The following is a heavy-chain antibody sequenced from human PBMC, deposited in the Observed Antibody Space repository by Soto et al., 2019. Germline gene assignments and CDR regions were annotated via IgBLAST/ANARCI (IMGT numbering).Heavy chain of an antibody. CDR1: GGSISSYY. CDR2: IYTSGST. D-gene: IGHD3-10*01. Sequence: SETLSLTCTVSGGSISSYYWSWIRQPAGKGLEWIGRIYTSGSTNYNPSLKSRVTMSVDTSKNQFSLKLSSVTAADTAVYYCARDXGGPFTMVRGVIWWFDPWGQGTLVTVSS. CDR3: ARDXGGPFTMVRGVIWWFDP. J-gene: IGHJ5*02. V-gene: IGHV4-4*07.